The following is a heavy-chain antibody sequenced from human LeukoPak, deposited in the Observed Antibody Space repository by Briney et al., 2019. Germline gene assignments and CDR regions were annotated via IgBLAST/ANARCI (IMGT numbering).Heavy chain of an antibody. J-gene: IGHJ4*02. CDR3: KIIPNVIVFTHYFEY. CDR1: GGVFTTYT. Sequence: GASVKVSCKASGGVFTTYTMSWVRQAPGQGLEWMGRIIPFLGRTNYAQKFQGRVTITADEPTRTAYMELTKVRSDDKGVYYCKIIPNVIVFTHYFEYWGQGTLVTVSS. D-gene: IGHD2-21*01. CDR2: IIPFLGRT. V-gene: IGHV1-69*02.